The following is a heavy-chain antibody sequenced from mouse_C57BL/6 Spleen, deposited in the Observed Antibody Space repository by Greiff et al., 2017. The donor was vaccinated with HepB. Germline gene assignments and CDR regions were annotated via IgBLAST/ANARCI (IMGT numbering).Heavy chain of an antibody. Sequence: EVHLVESGGGLVKPGGSLKLSCAASGFTFSDYGMHWVRQAPEKGLEWVAYISSGSRTIYYADTVKGRFTISRDNAKNTLFLQMTSLRSEDTAMYYCARLDYWGQGTSVTVSS. CDR1: GFTFSDYG. J-gene: IGHJ4*01. CDR3: ARLDY. CDR2: ISSGSRTI. V-gene: IGHV5-17*01.